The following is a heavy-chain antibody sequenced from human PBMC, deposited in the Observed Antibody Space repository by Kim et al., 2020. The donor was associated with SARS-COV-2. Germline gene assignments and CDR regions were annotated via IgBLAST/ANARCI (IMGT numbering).Heavy chain of an antibody. J-gene: IGHJ4*02. D-gene: IGHD5-12*01. CDR3: AGGWQRSGTPDY. CDR2: I. V-gene: IGHV3-21*01. Sequence: IYPADPVKGRSPISRDNAKNSVYLQMDSLRVEDTAVYYWAGGWQRSGTPDYWGQGTLVTVSS.